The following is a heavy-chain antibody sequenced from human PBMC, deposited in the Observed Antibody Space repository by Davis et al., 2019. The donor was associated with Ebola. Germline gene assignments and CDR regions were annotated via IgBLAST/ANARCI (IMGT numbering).Heavy chain of an antibody. V-gene: IGHV4-59*01. Sequence: PSETLSLTCTVSGGSISSYYWSWIRQPPGKGLEWIGYIYYSGSTNYNPSLKSRVTISVDTSKNQFSLKLSSVTAADTAVYYCARDSMVRGITTWGQGTLVTVSS. D-gene: IGHD3-10*01. CDR2: IYYSGST. CDR1: GGSISSYY. J-gene: IGHJ4*02. CDR3: ARDSMVRGITT.